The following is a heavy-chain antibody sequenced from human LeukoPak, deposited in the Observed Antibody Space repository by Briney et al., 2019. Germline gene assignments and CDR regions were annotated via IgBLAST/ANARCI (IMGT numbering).Heavy chain of an antibody. D-gene: IGHD3-9*01. CDR1: GGTFISYA. Sequence: ASVKVSCKASGGTFISYAISWVRQAPGQGLEWMGGIIPIFGTANYAQKFQGRVTITADESTSTAYMELSSLRSEDTAVYYCARGARTGYYNGLRPAHTYYMDVWGKGTTVTISS. V-gene: IGHV1-69*13. CDR2: IIPIFGTA. J-gene: IGHJ6*03. CDR3: ARGARTGYYNGLRPAHTYYMDV.